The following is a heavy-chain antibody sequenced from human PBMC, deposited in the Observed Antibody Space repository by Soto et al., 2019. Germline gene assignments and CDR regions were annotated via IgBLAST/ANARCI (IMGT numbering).Heavy chain of an antibody. CDR2: IIPMLGVA. Sequence: QVQMVQSGAEVKKPGSSVKVSCKASGVTFSRYTISWVRQAPGQGLEWMGRIIPMLGVANYAQKFQGRVTVTADKATSTAYMDLSSLRSEDTAVYSCAREQEQLAESWGQGTLVTVSS. CDR3: AREQEQLAES. V-gene: IGHV1-69*08. CDR1: GVTFSRYT. D-gene: IGHD6-13*01. J-gene: IGHJ4*02.